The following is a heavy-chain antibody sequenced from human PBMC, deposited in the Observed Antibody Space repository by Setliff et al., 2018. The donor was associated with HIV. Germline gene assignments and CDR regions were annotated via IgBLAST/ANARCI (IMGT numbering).Heavy chain of an antibody. V-gene: IGHV4-59*11. CDR2: IYYSGST. CDR1: GGSISSHY. J-gene: IGHJ4*02. Sequence: SSETLSLTCTVSGGSISSHYWSWIRQPPGKGLEWIGYIYYSGSTNYNPSLKSRVTISVDTSKKQFSLKLSSVTAADTAVYYCARDLGAVAGYYFDYWGQGTLVTVSS. CDR3: ARDLGAVAGYYFDY. D-gene: IGHD6-19*01.